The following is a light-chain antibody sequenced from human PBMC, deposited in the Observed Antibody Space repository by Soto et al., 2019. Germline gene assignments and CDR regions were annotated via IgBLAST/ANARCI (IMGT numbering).Light chain of an antibody. CDR2: MAS. V-gene: IGKV1-5*03. CDR3: QQYVKYPVT. Sequence: DIQMTRSPSTLSASVGDRVTITCRANQSIYTWLAWYQHKPGKAPKFLIYMASSLENGVPSRFSGSGSGTEFTLTISSLQPDDFATYVCQQYVKYPVTFGQGTKVEIK. J-gene: IGKJ1*01. CDR1: QSIYTW.